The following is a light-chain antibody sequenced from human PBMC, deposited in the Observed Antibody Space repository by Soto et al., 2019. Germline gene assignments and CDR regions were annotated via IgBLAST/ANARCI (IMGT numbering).Light chain of an antibody. CDR1: KNVSGW. CDR3: QQYKKSWT. J-gene: IGKJ1*01. CDR2: DAS. V-gene: IGKV1-5*01. Sequence: DIQMTQSPATLSASVGDRVTITCRATKNVSGWLAWYQQKPGKAPKLLIYDASSLHTGVPSRFSGSGSGTEFTLTISSLQADDFATYYCQQYKKSWTFGQGTKVDIK.